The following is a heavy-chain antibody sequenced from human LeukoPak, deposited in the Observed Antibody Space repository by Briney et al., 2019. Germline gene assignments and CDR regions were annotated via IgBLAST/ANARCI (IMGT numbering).Heavy chain of an antibody. CDR3: ARGRYSVWFGELLYWFDP. CDR2: IYDSGST. J-gene: IGHJ5*02. D-gene: IGHD3-10*01. CDR1: GGSIRSSYYY. V-gene: IGHV4-39*07. Sequence: SETLSLTCTVSGGSIRSSYYYWGWIRQPPGKGLEWIGSIYDSGSTYYNPSLKSRVTISVDTSKNQFSLKLSSVTAADTAVYYCARGRYSVWFGELLYWFDPWGQGTLVTVSS.